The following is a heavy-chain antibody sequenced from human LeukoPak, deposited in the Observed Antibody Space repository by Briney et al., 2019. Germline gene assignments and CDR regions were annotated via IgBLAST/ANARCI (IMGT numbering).Heavy chain of an antibody. Sequence: GGSLRLSCAASGFTFSSYAMHWVRHAPGKGLEYVSAISSNGGSTYYANSVKGRFTISRDNSKNTLYLQMGSLRAEDMAVYYCARGLEGGYSDAFDIWGQGTMVTVSS. J-gene: IGHJ3*02. V-gene: IGHV3-64*01. CDR3: ARGLEGGYSDAFDI. CDR1: GFTFSSYA. CDR2: ISSNGGST. D-gene: IGHD3-16*02.